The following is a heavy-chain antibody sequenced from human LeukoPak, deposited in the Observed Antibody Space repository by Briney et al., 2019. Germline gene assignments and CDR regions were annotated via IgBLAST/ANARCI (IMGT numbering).Heavy chain of an antibody. CDR1: GGSISSGSYY. D-gene: IGHD6-6*01. J-gene: IGHJ5*02. V-gene: IGHV4-61*02. CDR3: ARPTARLGWFDP. Sequence: SETLSLTCTVSGGSISSGSYYWSWIRQPAGKGLEWIGRIYTSGSTNYNPSLKSRVTISVDTSKNQFSLKLRSVTAADTAVYYCARPTARLGWFDPWGQGTLVTVSS. CDR2: IYTSGST.